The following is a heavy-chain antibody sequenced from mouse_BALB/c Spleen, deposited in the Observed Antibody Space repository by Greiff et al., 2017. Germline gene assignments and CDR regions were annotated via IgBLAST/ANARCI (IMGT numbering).Heavy chain of an antibody. J-gene: IGHJ1*01. CDR1: GFTFSSYA. D-gene: IGHD2-14*01. Sequence: EVQRVESGGGLVKPGGSLKLSCAASGFTFSSYAMSWVRQTPEKRLEWVASISSGGSTYYPDSVKGRFTISRDNARNILYLQMSSLRSEDTAMYYCARFLYRYGSGWYFDVWGAGTTVTVSS. V-gene: IGHV5-6-5*01. CDR2: ISSGGST. CDR3: ARFLYRYGSGWYFDV.